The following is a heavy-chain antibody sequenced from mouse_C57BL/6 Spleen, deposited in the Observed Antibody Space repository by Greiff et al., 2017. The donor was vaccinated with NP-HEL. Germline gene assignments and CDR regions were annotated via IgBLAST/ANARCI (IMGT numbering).Heavy chain of an antibody. CDR2: IHPNSGST. J-gene: IGHJ4*01. Sequence: QVQLKQPGAELVKPGASVKLSCKASGYTFTSYWMHWVKQRPGQGLEWIGMIHPNSGSTNYNEKFKSKATLTVDKSSSTAYMQLSSLTSEDSAVYYCARYPGYTAMDYWGQGTSVTVSS. D-gene: IGHD1-2*01. V-gene: IGHV1-64*01. CDR3: ARYPGYTAMDY. CDR1: GYTFTSYW.